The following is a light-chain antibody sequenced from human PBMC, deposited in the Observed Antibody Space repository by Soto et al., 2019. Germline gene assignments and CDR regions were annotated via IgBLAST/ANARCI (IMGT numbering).Light chain of an antibody. J-gene: IGKJ2*01. CDR1: QSVSSN. V-gene: IGKV3-15*01. CDR2: GAS. CDR3: QQYNNWPNT. Sequence: EIVMTQSPATLSVSPGERATLSCRVSQSVSSNLAWYQQKPGQAPRLLIYGASTRATGIPARFSGSGSGTEFTLTISSLQSEDFAVYYCQQYNNWPNTFGQGTKLEIK.